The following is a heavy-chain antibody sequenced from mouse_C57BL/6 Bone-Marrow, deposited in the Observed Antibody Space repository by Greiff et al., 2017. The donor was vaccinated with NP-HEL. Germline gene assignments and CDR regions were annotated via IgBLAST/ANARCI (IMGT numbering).Heavy chain of an antibody. V-gene: IGHV3-6*01. CDR2: ISYDGSN. CDR3: AREALYYYGSSYFYYAMDY. J-gene: IGHJ4*01. D-gene: IGHD1-1*01. CDR1: GYSITSGYY. Sequence: VQLQQSGPGLVKPSQSLSLTCSVTGYSITSGYYWNWIRQFPGNKLEWMGYISYDGSNNYNPSLKNRISITRDTSKNQFFLKLNSVTTEDTATYYCAREALYYYGSSYFYYAMDYWGQGTSVTVSS.